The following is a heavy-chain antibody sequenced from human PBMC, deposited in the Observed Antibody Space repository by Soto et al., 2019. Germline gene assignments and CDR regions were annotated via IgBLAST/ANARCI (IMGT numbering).Heavy chain of an antibody. CDR2: ITNRGTHT. D-gene: IGHD2-15*01. Sequence: GGSLRLSCTAYGFSFSSYTMNWVRQAPGKGLQWVASITNRGTHTYSADSVKGRLTISRDNDKNSLYLQMNNLRAEDTATYYCARAHEVAWFDSWVLGTLVTVSS. V-gene: IGHV3-21*06. CDR3: ARAHEVAWFDS. J-gene: IGHJ5*01. CDR1: GFSFSSYT.